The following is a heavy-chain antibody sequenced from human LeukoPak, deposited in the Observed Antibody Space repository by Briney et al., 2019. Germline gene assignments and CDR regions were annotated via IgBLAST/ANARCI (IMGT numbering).Heavy chain of an antibody. Sequence: AGGSLRLSCAASGFIFSSYEMSWVRQAPGKGLEWLSIISGSGDSVKGQFTTSRDNSKNTLYLEMDSLRVEDTAVYYCARIPQAAIYTVPNFDYWGQGTLVTVSS. CDR2: ISGSG. V-gene: IGHV3-23*01. CDR3: ARIPQAAIYTVPNFDY. CDR1: GFIFSSYE. D-gene: IGHD3-16*01. J-gene: IGHJ4*02.